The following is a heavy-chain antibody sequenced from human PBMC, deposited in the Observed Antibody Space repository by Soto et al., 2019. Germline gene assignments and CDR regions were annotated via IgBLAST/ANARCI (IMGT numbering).Heavy chain of an antibody. Sequence: QVQLQQSGPSLVKPSETLSLTCTVSSGPDRSHNWGWIRQPPGRGLEWIGYVYYTGDTAYNPSLRSRVSISADTSTNDISLTLSSVTAADTAVYYCVIQGIDYLHGLVDVWGQGTTVSVSS. CDR3: VIQGIDYLHGLVDV. J-gene: IGHJ6*02. CDR1: SGPDRSHN. D-gene: IGHD4-17*01. V-gene: IGHV4-59*08. CDR2: VYYTGDT.